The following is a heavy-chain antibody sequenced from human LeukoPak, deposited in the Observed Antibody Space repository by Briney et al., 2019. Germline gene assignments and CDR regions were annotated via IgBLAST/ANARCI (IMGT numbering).Heavy chain of an antibody. V-gene: IGHV1-69*04. D-gene: IGHD2-2*01. CDR3: ATGDVVVPSRNFQH. CDR2: IIPIVGIL. J-gene: IGHJ1*01. Sequence: GASVKVSCKASGGTFTSYGINWVRQAPGLGLEWMGRIIPIVGILNYAQRFQGRVTITADNSTNIAYMELSSLRSEDTAVYYCATGDVVVPSRNFQHWGQGTLVTVSS. CDR1: GGTFTSYG.